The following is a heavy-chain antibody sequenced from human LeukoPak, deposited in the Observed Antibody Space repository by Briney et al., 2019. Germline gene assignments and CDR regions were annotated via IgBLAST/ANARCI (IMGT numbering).Heavy chain of an antibody. J-gene: IGHJ4*02. CDR1: GFTFSSYA. D-gene: IGHD3-22*01. CDR3: ARDGSMIVVVRPLDY. V-gene: IGHV3-30-3*01. Sequence: GGSLRLSCAASGFTFSSYAMHWVRQAPGKGLEWVAVISYDGSNKYYADSVKGRFTIARDNSKNTLYLQMNSLRAEDTAVYYCARDGSMIVVVRPLDYWGQGTLVTVSS. CDR2: ISYDGSNK.